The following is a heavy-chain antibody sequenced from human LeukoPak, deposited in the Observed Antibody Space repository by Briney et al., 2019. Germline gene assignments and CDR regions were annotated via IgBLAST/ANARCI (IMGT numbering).Heavy chain of an antibody. CDR2: INPNSGGT. CDR1: GYTFTDYY. J-gene: IGHJ4*02. V-gene: IGHV1-2*02. CDR3: ARDLLSRDSSGPLDS. Sequence: ASVKVSCKASGYTFTDYYLHWVRQAPGQGLEWMGWINPNSGGTNYAQQFQGRVTMTRDTSISTAYMELSRLRSDDTAVYYCARDLLSRDSSGPLDSWGQGTLVTVSS. D-gene: IGHD3-22*01.